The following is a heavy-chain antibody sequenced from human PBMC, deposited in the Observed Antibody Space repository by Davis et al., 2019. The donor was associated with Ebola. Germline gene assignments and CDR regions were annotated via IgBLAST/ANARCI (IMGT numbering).Heavy chain of an antibody. V-gene: IGHV3-21*01. D-gene: IGHD2-21*01. CDR2: ITDSSSYI. CDR3: ARHPRYCGGDCYSDY. Sequence: GESLKISCAASGFTFSSYSMNWVRQAPGTGLEWVSSITDSSSYIYYADSVKGRFTISRDNAKNSLYLQMNSLRAEDTAVYYCARHPRYCGGDCYSDYWGQGTLVTVSS. CDR1: GFTFSSYS. J-gene: IGHJ4*02.